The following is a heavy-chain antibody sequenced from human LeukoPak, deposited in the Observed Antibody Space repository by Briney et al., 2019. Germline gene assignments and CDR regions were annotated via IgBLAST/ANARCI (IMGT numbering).Heavy chain of an antibody. V-gene: IGHV4-38-2*02. CDR2: IYHSGST. J-gene: IGHJ4*02. Sequence: SETLSLTCTVSGYSISSGYYWGWIRQPPGKGLEWIGSIYHSGSTYYNPSLKSRVTISVDTSKNQFSLKLSSVTAADTAVYYCARAPSSSSADFDYWGQGTLVTVSS. CDR3: ARAPSSSSADFDY. CDR1: GYSISSGYY. D-gene: IGHD6-6*01.